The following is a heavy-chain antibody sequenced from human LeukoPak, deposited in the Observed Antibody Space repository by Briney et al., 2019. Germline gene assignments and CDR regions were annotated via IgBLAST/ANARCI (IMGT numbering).Heavy chain of an antibody. CDR1: GGSISSYY. CDR3: ARGRISPGYFDY. Sequence: SETLSLTCTVSGGSISSYYWSWIRQPPGKEQEWIGYIYYSGSTNYNPSLKSRVTISVDTSKNQFSLKLSSVTAADTAVYYCARGRISPGYFDYWGQGTLVTVSS. J-gene: IGHJ4*02. CDR2: IYYSGST. V-gene: IGHV4-59*01.